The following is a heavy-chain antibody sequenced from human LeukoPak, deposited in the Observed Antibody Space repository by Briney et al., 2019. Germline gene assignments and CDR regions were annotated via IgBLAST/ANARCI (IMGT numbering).Heavy chain of an antibody. CDR2: VYYTGST. V-gene: IGHV4-59*08. CDR1: GGSINNYF. J-gene: IGHJ5*02. D-gene: IGHD6-13*01. Sequence: PSETLSLTCSVSGGSINNYFWNWLRQPPGRGLEWIGHVYYTGSTRYNPSLTSRVFISIDTSMNQSSLKLSPVTAADTAVYYCARRARAEADTSPDNWIDPWGQGTLVTVSS. CDR3: ARRARAEADTSPDNWIDP.